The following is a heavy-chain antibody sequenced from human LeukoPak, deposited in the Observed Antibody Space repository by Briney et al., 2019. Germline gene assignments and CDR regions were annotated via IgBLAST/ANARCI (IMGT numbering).Heavy chain of an antibody. V-gene: IGHV3-30*02. CDR2: IGYDGTKT. J-gene: IGHJ4*02. CDR3: AKDRGSWSYGGFDY. CDR1: GFTFSSYG. Sequence: GRSLRLSCAASGFTFSSYGMHWVRQAPGKGLEWVTFIGYDGTKTDYIDSVKGRFTISRDNSKNTLYLQMNSLRIEDTAVYYCAKDRGSWSYGGFDYWGQGILVTASS. D-gene: IGHD1-26*01.